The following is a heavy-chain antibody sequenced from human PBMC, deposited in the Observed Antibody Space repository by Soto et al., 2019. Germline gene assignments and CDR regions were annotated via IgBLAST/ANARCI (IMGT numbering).Heavy chain of an antibody. V-gene: IGHV2-5*02. CDR2: LYWDDDK. Sequence: QITLKESGPTLVKPTETLTLTCTFSGFSLTTNGVGVGWIRQPPGKPLEWLGLLYWDDDKRYSPSLQNRLTISKDTSKNQVVLTLANMAPEDTGTYYCAYRKGAATGTGNWFDPWGQGTPVTVSS. D-gene: IGHD1-1*01. J-gene: IGHJ5*02. CDR3: AYRKGAATGTGNWFDP. CDR1: GFSLTTNGVG.